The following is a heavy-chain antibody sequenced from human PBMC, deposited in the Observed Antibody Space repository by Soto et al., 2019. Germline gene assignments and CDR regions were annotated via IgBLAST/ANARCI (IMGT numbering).Heavy chain of an antibody. CDR3: ARRGYSSGWSWFDP. J-gene: IGHJ5*02. V-gene: IGHV4-39*01. D-gene: IGHD6-19*01. Sequence: SETLSLTCTVSGGSISSSSYYWGWIRQPPGKGLEWIGSIYYSGSTYYNPSLKSRVTISVDTPKNQFSLKLSSVTAADTAVYYCARRGYSSGWSWFDPWGQGTLVTVSS. CDR1: GGSISSSSYY. CDR2: IYYSGST.